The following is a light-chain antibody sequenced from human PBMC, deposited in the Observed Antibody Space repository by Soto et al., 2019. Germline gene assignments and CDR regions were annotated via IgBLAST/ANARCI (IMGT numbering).Light chain of an antibody. J-gene: IGLJ1*01. CDR3: QSSDTSLGGYV. CDR2: DNS. CDR1: RSNIGAGYD. Sequence: QSVLTQPPSVSGAPGQRVTISCTGSRSNIGAGYDVHWYQQLPGTAPKLLIYDNSNRPSGVPDRFSGSKSGTSASLAITGLQAEDEADYYCQSSDTSLGGYVFGTGTKLTVL. V-gene: IGLV1-40*01.